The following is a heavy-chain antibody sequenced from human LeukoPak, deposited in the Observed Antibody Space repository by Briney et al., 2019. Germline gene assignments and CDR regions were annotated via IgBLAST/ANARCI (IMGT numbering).Heavy chain of an antibody. CDR2: ISGSGGST. CDR1: GFTFSSYA. Sequence: SGGSLRLSCAASGFTFSSYAMSWDRQAPGKGLEWVSAISGSGGSTYYADSVKGRFTISRDNSKNTLYLQMNSLKAEDTAVYYCAKASYYYDSSGYFVRGYYFDYWGQGTLVTVSS. V-gene: IGHV3-23*01. D-gene: IGHD3-22*01. CDR3: AKASYYYDSSGYFVRGYYFDY. J-gene: IGHJ4*02.